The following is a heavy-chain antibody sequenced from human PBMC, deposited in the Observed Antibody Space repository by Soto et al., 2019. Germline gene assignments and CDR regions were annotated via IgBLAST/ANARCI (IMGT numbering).Heavy chain of an antibody. V-gene: IGHV3-48*03. CDR2: INSDSDTI. CDR3: ARDRAAGGY. D-gene: IGHD6-13*01. Sequence: GGSLRLSCAASGFSFSTFEMNWVRQAPGKGLEWVAYINSDSDTIHYADSVGGRFTVSRDNAKNSLFLQMNSLRVEDTALYYCARDRAAGGYWGQGTLVTVSS. J-gene: IGHJ4*02. CDR1: GFSFSTFE.